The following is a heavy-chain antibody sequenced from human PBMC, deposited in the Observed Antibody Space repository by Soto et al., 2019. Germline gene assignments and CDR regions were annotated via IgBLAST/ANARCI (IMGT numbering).Heavy chain of an antibody. CDR1: GYTLSNFA. CDR2: INAGNCNT. D-gene: IGHD1-26*01. V-gene: IGHV1-3*01. CDR3: ARDRALELGDY. J-gene: IGHJ4*02. Sequence: ASVKVSCKASGYTLSNFAMHWVRQAPGQRLEWMGWINAGNCNTKYAQKLQGRVTMTTDTSTSTAYMELTSLRSDDTAVYYCARDRALELGDYWGQGTLVTVSS.